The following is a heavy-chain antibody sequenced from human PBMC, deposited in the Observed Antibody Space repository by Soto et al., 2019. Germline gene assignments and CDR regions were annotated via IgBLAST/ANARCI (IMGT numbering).Heavy chain of an antibody. CDR2: ISAYNGNT. D-gene: IGHD2-15*01. J-gene: IGHJ4*02. V-gene: IGHV1-18*01. CDR1: GYTFTSYG. CDR3: ARDHERYCSGGSCYPRY. Sequence: QVQLVQSGAEVKKPGASVKVSCKASGYTFTSYGISWVRQAPGQGLEWMGWISAYNGNTSYAQKLQGRVTMTTDTSTSTAYMELRSLRSDDTAVYYCARDHERYCSGGSCYPRYWGQGTLVTVSS.